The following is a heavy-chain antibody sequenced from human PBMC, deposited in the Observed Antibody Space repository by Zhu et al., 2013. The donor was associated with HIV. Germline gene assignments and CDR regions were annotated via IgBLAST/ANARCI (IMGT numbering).Heavy chain of an antibody. CDR2: IYYSGSI. CDR3: ARHGSSSWSTYYYYYYMDV. Sequence: QVQLQESGPGLVKPSETLSLTCTVSGDSMSNYYWSWIRQPPGKELEWIGYIYYSGSINYNPSLKRRVTISVDTSNNQFSLKLSSVTAADTAVYYCARHGSSSWSTYYYYYYMDVWGKGTTVTVSS. CDR1: GDSMSNYY. J-gene: IGHJ6*03. V-gene: IGHV4-59*08. D-gene: IGHD6-13*01.